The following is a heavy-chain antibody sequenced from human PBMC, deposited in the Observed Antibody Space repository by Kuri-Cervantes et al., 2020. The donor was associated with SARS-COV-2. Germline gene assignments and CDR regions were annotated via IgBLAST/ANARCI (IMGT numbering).Heavy chain of an antibody. CDR1: GFTFSSYG. D-gene: IGHD4-17*01. CDR3: ARSPYGDYVDDWFDP. V-gene: IGHV3-33*01. Sequence: GGSLRLSCAASGFTFSSYGMHWVRQAPGKGLEWVAVIWYDGSNKYYADSVKGRFTISRDNSKNTLYLQMNSLRAEDTAVYYCARSPYGDYVDDWFDPWGQGTLVTVSS. CDR2: IWYDGSNK. J-gene: IGHJ5*02.